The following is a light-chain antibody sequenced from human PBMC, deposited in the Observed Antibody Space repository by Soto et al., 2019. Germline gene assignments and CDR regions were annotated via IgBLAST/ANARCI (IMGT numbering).Light chain of an antibody. J-gene: IGKJ1*01. CDR2: DAS. Sequence: DIHMTQSPSSLSASVVYRVTITCRASQTISRYLNWYQQKPGKAPKLLIYDASSLESGVPSRFSGSGSGTEFTLTISSLQPDDFATYYCQQYNSYWTFGQGTKVDIK. V-gene: IGKV1-5*01. CDR3: QQYNSYWT. CDR1: QTISRY.